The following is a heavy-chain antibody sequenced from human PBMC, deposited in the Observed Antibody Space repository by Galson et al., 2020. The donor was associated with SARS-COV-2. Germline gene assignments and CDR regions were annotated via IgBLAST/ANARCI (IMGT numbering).Heavy chain of an antibody. V-gene: IGHV4-31*03. J-gene: IGHJ4*02. CDR1: GDSISSGGFY. Sequence: SETLSLTCTVSGDSISSGGFYWSWIRQHPGKGLEWIGFVFHSGSTYYNPSLKSRLTMSVDTSKNHFSLQLSSVTAADTAVYYCSRLLRFGDLLFFDYWGQGTLVTVSS. D-gene: IGHD3-10*01. CDR2: VFHSGST. CDR3: SRLLRFGDLLFFDY.